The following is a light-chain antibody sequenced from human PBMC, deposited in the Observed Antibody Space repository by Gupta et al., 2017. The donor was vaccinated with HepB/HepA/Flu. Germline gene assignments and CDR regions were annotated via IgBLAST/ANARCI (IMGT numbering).Light chain of an antibody. Sequence: DIQMTQSPSTLSASVGDRVTITCRASQSISNWLAWYQQKAGKAPKLLIYKASSLESGVPSRCSGSGSGKEFTITISSLQHDDFATYYCQQYNSQGTFGQGTKVEIK. CDR3: QQYNSQGT. J-gene: IGKJ1*01. CDR2: KAS. CDR1: QSISNW. V-gene: IGKV1-5*03.